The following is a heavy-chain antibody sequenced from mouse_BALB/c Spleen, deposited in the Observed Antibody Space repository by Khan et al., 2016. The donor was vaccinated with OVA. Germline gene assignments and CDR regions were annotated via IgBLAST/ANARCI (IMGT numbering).Heavy chain of an antibody. CDR1: GFSLTTYG. D-gene: IGHD1-3*01. CDR2: IWAGCTA. V-gene: IGHV2-9*02. J-gene: IGHJ2*01. CDR3: ARLEDI. Sequence: QVQLKQSGPRLVAPSQSLSITCTVSGFSLTTYGVHLVRHPPGKGLEWLGVIWAGCTANYNSALMSKLSSRKDNPKSQVFLKMNSLQTDETAMYYFARLEDIWGQGTTLTVSS.